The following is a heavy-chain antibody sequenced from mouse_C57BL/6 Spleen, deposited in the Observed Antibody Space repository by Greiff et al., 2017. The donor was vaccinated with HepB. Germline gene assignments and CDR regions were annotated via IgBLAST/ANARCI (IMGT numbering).Heavy chain of an antibody. CDR1: GFNIKDYY. D-gene: IGHD5-1*01. J-gene: IGHJ3*01. V-gene: IGHV14-1*01. CDR3: NNNKGVPR. CDR2: IDPEDGDT. Sequence: VQLQQSGAELVMPGASVKLSCTASGFNIKDYYMHWVKQRPEQGLEWIGRIDPEDGDTEYAPKFQGKATMTADTSSNTAYLQLSSLTSADTAVYYRNNNKGVPRWGQGTLVTVSA.